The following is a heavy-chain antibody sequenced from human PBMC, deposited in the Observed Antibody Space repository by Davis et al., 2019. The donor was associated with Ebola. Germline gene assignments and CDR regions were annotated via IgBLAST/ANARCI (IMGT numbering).Heavy chain of an antibody. Sequence: SVKVSCKASGGTFSSYAISWVRQAPGQGLEWMGGIIPIFGTANYAQKFQGRVTITADESTSTAYMELSSLRSEDTAVYYCARAAAVIAVAGTIPPENDAFDIWGQGTMVTVSS. J-gene: IGHJ3*02. CDR2: IIPIFGTA. D-gene: IGHD6-19*01. V-gene: IGHV1-69*13. CDR3: ARAAAVIAVAGTIPPENDAFDI. CDR1: GGTFSSYA.